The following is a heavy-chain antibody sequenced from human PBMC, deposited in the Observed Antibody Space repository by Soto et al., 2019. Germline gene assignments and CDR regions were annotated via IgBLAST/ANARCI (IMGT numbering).Heavy chain of an antibody. CDR1: GGSFSGYY. CDR3: ARGRGVAAPIDY. CDR2: INHSGST. Sequence: SETLSLTCAVYGGSFSGYYCGWLHQPPGKGLEVIGEINHSGSTNYNPSLTSRVTISVDTSKNQFSLKLSSVTAADTAVYYCARGRGVAAPIDYWGQGTLVTVSS. D-gene: IGHD6-13*01. V-gene: IGHV4-34*01. J-gene: IGHJ4*02.